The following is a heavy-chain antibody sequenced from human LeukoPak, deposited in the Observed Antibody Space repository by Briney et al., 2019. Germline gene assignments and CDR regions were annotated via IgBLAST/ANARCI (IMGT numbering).Heavy chain of an antibody. CDR1: GFIFNNYA. D-gene: IGHD3-3*01. V-gene: IGHV3-23*01. CDR3: ATYDLWTTYYTFQY. Sequence: GGSLRLSCAASGFIFNNYAMSWVRQAPGKGLEWVSSISTTGSTTYYADSVRGRFTISRDNSQNTLSLQMDSLTAADTAVYSCATYDLWTTYYTFQYWGQGTLVFVSS. CDR2: ISTTGSTT. J-gene: IGHJ4*02.